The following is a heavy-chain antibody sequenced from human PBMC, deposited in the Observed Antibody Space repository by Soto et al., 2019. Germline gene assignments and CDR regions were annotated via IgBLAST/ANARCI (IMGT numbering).Heavy chain of an antibody. V-gene: IGHV4-39*01. D-gene: IGHD6-19*01. CDR1: GGSISSSSYY. CDR2: IYYSGST. Sequence: SETLSLTCTVSGGSISSSSYYWGWIRQPPGKGLEWIGSIYYSGSTYYNPSLKSRVTISVDTSKNQFSLKLSSVTAADTAVYYCARQSEAVAGFNWFDPWGQGTLVTVSS. CDR3: ARQSEAVAGFNWFDP. J-gene: IGHJ5*02.